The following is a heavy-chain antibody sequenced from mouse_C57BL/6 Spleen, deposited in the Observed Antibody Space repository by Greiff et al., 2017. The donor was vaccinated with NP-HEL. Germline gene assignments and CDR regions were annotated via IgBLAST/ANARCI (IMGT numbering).Heavy chain of an antibody. CDR2: INPGSGGT. D-gene: IGHD2-3*01. Sequence: VQLQQSGAELVRPGTSVKVSCKASGYAFTNYLIEWVKQRPGQGLEWIGVINPGSGGTNYNEKFKGKATLTADKSSSTAYMQLSSLTSEDSAVYFCARQRDGYYLAWFAYWGQGTLVTVSA. CDR3: ARQRDGYYLAWFAY. V-gene: IGHV1-54*01. CDR1: GYAFTNYL. J-gene: IGHJ3*01.